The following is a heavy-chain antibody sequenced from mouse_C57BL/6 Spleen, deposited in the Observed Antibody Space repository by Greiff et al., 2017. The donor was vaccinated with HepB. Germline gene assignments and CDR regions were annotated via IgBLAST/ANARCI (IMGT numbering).Heavy chain of an antibody. V-gene: IGHV1-5*01. CDR1: GYTFPSYW. D-gene: IGHD2-5*01. CDR3: TNSNYDGYYAMDY. CDR2: IYPGNSDT. J-gene: IGHJ4*01. Sequence: VQLPPSGTVLSSPGASVKMSCTTSGYTFPSYWMHWVKQRPGQGLEWIGAIYPGNSDTSYNQKFKGKAKLTAVTSASTAYMELSSLTNEDSAVYYCTNSNYDGYYAMDYWGQGTSVTVSS.